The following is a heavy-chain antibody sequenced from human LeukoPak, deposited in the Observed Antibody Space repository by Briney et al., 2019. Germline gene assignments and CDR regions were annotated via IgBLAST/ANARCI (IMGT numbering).Heavy chain of an antibody. D-gene: IGHD2-2*01. CDR2: ISYDGSNK. J-gene: IGHJ6*02. CDR1: GFTFSSYA. Sequence: GGSLRLSCAASGFTFSSYAMHWVRQAPGKGLEWVAVISYDGSNKYYADSVKGRFTISRDNSKNTLYLQMNSLRAEDTAVYYCAGSSTSYYYAMDVWGQGTTVTVSS. CDR3: AGSSTSYYYAMDV. V-gene: IGHV3-30-3*01.